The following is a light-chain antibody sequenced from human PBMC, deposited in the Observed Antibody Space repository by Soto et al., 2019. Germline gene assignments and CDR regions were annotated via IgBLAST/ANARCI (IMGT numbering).Light chain of an antibody. CDR3: QHYGTAPWT. CDR2: GAS. Sequence: ETVLTQSPGTLSLSPGERVTLSCRASQSVCSRCLAWYQQKPGQSPRLLIYGASSRATGIPDRFSGSGSGTDLTLTISRLEPEDVAVYYCQHYGTAPWTFGQGTKVGIK. CDR1: QSVCSRC. V-gene: IGKV3-20*01. J-gene: IGKJ1*01.